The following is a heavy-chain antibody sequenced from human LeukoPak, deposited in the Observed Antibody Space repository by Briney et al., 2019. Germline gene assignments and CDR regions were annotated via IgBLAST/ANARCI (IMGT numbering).Heavy chain of an antibody. J-gene: IGHJ4*02. CDR1: GFILSSYG. CDR3: AKDRGYCSGGSCSYIDY. CDR2: ISYDGSNK. D-gene: IGHD2-15*01. Sequence: GGSLRLSCAASGFILSSYGMHWVRQAPGKGLEWVAVISYDGSNKYYADSVRGRFTISRDNSKNTLYLQMNSLRAEDTAVYYCAKDRGYCSGGSCSYIDYWGQGTLVTVPS. V-gene: IGHV3-30*18.